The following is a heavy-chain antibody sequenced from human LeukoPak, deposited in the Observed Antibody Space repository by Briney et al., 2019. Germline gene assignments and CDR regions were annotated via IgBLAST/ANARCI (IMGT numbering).Heavy chain of an antibody. D-gene: IGHD6-6*01. Sequence: SVKVSCKASGGTFSSYAISWVRQAPGQGLEWMGGIIPIFGTANYAQKFQGRVTITTDESTSTTYMELSSLRSEDTAVYYCARDRPPRIAARLHYYYYYMDVWGKGTTVTVSS. V-gene: IGHV1-69*05. J-gene: IGHJ6*03. CDR1: GGTFSSYA. CDR2: IIPIFGTA. CDR3: ARDRPPRIAARLHYYYYYMDV.